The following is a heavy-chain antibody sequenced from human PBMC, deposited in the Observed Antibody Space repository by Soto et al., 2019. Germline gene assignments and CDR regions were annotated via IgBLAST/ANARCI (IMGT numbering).Heavy chain of an antibody. J-gene: IGHJ4*02. V-gene: IGHV3-23*01. Sequence: EVQLLESGGGLVQPGGSLRLSCAASGFTFSSYAMSWVRQAPGKGLEWVSAISGSGGSTYYADSVKGRFTISRDNSKNTLYLQMNSLRAEDTAVYYCAKDPGYSSGWYGPRESGYYFDYWGQGTLVTVSS. CDR3: AKDPGYSSGWYGPRESGYYFDY. D-gene: IGHD6-19*01. CDR2: ISGSGGST. CDR1: GFTFSSYA.